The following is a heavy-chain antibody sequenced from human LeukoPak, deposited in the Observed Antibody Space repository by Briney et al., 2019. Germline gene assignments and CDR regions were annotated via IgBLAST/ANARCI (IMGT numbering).Heavy chain of an antibody. CDR1: GLTFSSYS. CDR3: ARAHPPGYCSGGSCNLYGMDV. Sequence: GASLRLSCAASGLTFSSYSMNWVRQAPGKGLEWVSSISSNSSYIYYADSVKGRFTISRDNAKNSLYLQMNTLRAEDTAVYYCARAHPPGYCSGGSCNLYGMDVWGQGTTVTVSS. J-gene: IGHJ6*02. CDR2: ISSNSSYI. D-gene: IGHD2-15*01. V-gene: IGHV3-21*01.